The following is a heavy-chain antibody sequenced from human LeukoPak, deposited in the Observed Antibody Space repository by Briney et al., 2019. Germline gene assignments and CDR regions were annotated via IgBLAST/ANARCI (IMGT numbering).Heavy chain of an antibody. V-gene: IGHV3-7*03. CDR1: GFTFSSYW. CDR2: IKQDGSVK. Sequence: GGSLRLSCAASGFTFSSYWMSWVRQAPGKGLEWVANIKQDGSVKYYVDSVKGRFTISRDNAKNSLYLQMNSLRAEDTAVYYCAREISYCSSTSCYEVRDYYGMDVWGQGTTVTVSS. D-gene: IGHD2-2*01. CDR3: AREISYCSSTSCYEVRDYYGMDV. J-gene: IGHJ6*02.